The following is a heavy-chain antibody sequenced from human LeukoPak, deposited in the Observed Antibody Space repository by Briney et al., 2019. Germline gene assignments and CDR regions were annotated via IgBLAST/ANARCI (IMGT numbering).Heavy chain of an antibody. CDR3: ARGYIAVAGTGVDY. Sequence: ASVKVSCKASGYTFTSYGISWVRQATGQGLEWMGWMNPNSGNTGYAQKFQGRVTMTRNTSISTAYMELSSLRSEDTAVYYCARGYIAVAGTGVDYWGQGTLVTVSS. J-gene: IGHJ4*02. V-gene: IGHV1-8*02. D-gene: IGHD6-19*01. CDR2: MNPNSGNT. CDR1: GYTFTSYG.